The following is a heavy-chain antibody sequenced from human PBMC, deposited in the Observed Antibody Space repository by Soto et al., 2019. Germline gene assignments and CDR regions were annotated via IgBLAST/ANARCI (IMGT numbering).Heavy chain of an antibody. V-gene: IGHV1-3*01. Sequence: ASVKVSCKASGYTFTSYAMHWVRQAPGQRLEWMGWINPGNGNTKYSHKFQGRVTITRDTSASTAYMELSSLRSEDTAVYYCARPTKSANWVFDPWGQGTLVTVSS. CDR2: INPGNGNT. J-gene: IGHJ5*02. CDR3: ARPTKSANWVFDP. CDR1: GYTFTSYA. D-gene: IGHD7-27*01.